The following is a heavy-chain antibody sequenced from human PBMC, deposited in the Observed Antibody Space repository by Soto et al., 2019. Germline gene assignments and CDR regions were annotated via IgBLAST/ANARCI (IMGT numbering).Heavy chain of an antibody. J-gene: IGHJ4*02. CDR3: ARVQGSGGYLGFLGFDY. CDR2: IWNDGSNK. D-gene: IGHD2-15*01. Sequence: VQLVESGGGVVQPERSLRLSCTATGFTFRRYGMHWVRQAPGKGLEWVAVIWNDGSNKYYTESVKGRFTISRDNSKNTLYLQMSSLRAEDTAVYYCARVQGSGGYLGFLGFDYWGQGTLVTVSS. V-gene: IGHV3-33*01. CDR1: GFTFRRYG.